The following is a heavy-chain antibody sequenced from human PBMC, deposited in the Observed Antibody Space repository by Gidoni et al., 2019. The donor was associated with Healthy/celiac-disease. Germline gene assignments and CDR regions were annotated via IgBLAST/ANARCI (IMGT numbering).Heavy chain of an antibody. Sequence: EVQLVESGGVVVQPGGSLRLSCAASGFTFDDYTMHWVRQAPGKGLEWVSLISWDGGSTYYADSVKGRFTISRDNSKNSLYLQMNSLRTEDTALYYCAKDIDGSSSRFGGMDVWGQGTTVTVSS. CDR2: ISWDGGST. V-gene: IGHV3-43*01. CDR1: GFTFDDYT. J-gene: IGHJ6*02. CDR3: AKDIDGSSSRFGGMDV. D-gene: IGHD6-6*01.